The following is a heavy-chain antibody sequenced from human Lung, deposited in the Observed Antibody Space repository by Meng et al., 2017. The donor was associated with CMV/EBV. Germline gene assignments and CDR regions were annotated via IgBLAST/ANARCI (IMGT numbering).Heavy chain of an antibody. CDR1: GNTLNAQD. Sequence: QGRLGQSGASVRHPVASLQFSCMASGNTLNAQDVRRGRQAPGPVLGWVGWINSNAGDKNSSQKFKGRFTVTRDTSINTVYLEQTTLRSDAKAIYSRATWNYNWSNYWGQGTLVTVSS. V-gene: IGHV1-2*02. CDR3: ATWNYNWSNY. D-gene: IGHD1-1*01. J-gene: IGHJ4*02. CDR2: INSNAGDK.